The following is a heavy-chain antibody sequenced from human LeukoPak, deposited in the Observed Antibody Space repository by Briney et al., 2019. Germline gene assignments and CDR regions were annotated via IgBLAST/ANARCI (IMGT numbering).Heavy chain of an antibody. CDR1: GVTVSSNY. J-gene: IGHJ4*02. CDR2: IYSGGNT. V-gene: IGHV3-66*04. Sequence: GGSLRLSCAASGVTVSSNYMNWVRQAPGKGLEWVSIIYSGGNTYYADSVKGRFTTSRDNSKNTLYLQMNGLRAEDTAVYYCARQQDTTNPGYWGQGTLVTVSS. CDR3: ARQQDTTNPGY. D-gene: IGHD5-18*01.